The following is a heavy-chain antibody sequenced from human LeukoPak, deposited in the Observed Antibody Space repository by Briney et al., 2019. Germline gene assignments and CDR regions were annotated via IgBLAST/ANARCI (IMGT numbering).Heavy chain of an antibody. Sequence: ASVKVSCKASGYTFTSFGIIWVRQAPGQGLEWMGWISAYNGNTNYAQKVQGRITMTTDRSTSTAYMELRSLRSDDTAVYYCARAKSRDGYNFDYWGQGTLVTVSS. CDR3: ARAKSRDGYNFDY. D-gene: IGHD5-24*01. CDR1: GYTFTSFG. V-gene: IGHV1-18*01. CDR2: ISAYNGNT. J-gene: IGHJ4*02.